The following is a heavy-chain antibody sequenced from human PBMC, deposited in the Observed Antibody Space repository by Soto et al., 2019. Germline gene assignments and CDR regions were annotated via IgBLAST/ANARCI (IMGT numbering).Heavy chain of an antibody. CDR2: ISSSSSYI. D-gene: IGHD2-15*01. CDR3: ARAKYCSGGSCSDFDY. V-gene: IGHV3-21*01. J-gene: IGHJ4*02. Sequence: GGSLRLSCAASGFTFSSYSMNWVRQAPGKGLEWVSSISSSSSYIYYADSVKGRFTISRDNAKNSLYLQMNSLRAEDTAVYYCARAKYCSGGSCSDFDYWGQGTLGTVSS. CDR1: GFTFSSYS.